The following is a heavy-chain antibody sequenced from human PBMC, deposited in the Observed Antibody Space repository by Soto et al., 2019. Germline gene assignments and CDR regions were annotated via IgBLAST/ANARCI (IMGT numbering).Heavy chain of an antibody. J-gene: IGHJ6*01. CDR3: AKDRATSEV. CDR1: VFAFSLYT. V-gene: IGHV3-48*01. Sequence: PGGSLRLSCAASVFAFSLYTIHLVRQAPGRGLEWLSSISDSSTIISYADSVKGRFTISRYNDKNSLYLQVSSLRVEDTAVYFCAKDRATSEVWGPGTTVTLSS. CDR2: ISDSSTII.